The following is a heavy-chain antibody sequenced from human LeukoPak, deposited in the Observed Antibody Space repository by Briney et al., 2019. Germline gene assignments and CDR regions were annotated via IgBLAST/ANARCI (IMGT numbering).Heavy chain of an antibody. V-gene: IGHV4-59*08. CDR2: IYYSGST. J-gene: IGHJ4*02. CDR3: ARHPPYYFGELGYYFDY. D-gene: IGHD3-10*01. CDR1: GGSISSYY. Sequence: SETLSLTCTVSGGSISSYYWSWIRQPPGKGLEWIGYIYYSGSTYYNPSLKSRVTISVDTSKNQFSLKLSSVTAADTAVYYCARHPPYYFGELGYYFDYWGQGTLVTVSS.